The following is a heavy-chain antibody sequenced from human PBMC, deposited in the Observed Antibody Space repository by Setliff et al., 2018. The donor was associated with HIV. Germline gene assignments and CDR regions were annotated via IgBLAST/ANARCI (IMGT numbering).Heavy chain of an antibody. D-gene: IGHD4-17*01. CDR1: GGSVSSGSYY. Sequence: PSETLSLTCTVSGGSVSSGSYYWSWIRQPPGKGLEWIGYIYYSGSTKHNPSLKSRVTMSVDTSKNQFSLKLSSVTAADTAVYYCARIHDYGGIDIWGQGTMVTVSS. V-gene: IGHV4-61*01. J-gene: IGHJ3*02. CDR2: IYYSGST. CDR3: ARIHDYGGIDI.